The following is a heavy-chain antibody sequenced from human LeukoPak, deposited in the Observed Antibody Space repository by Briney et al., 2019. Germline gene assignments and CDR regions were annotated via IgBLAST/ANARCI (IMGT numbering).Heavy chain of an antibody. D-gene: IGHD4-17*01. CDR2: ISSSSSTI. CDR1: GFTFSSYS. CDR3: ARSRGNTVTTNGTPFYWYFDL. J-gene: IGHJ2*01. Sequence: GGSLRLSCAASGFTFSSYSMNWVRQAPGKGLEWVSYISSSSSTIYYADSVKGRFTISRDNAKNSLYLQMNSLRAADTAVYYCARSRGNTVTTNGTPFYWYFDLWGRGTLVTVSS. V-gene: IGHV3-48*01.